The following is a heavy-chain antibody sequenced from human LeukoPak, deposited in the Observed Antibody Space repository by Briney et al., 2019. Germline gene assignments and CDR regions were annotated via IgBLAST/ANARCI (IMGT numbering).Heavy chain of an antibody. V-gene: IGHV1-2*06. Sequence: ASVKVSCKATGYCFAANYMHWVRQAPGQGLEWMGRINPNSGGADYAQKFQGRVTMTRDTSISTAYMELSSLRSDDTAVYYCARVSYGDDATPFDYWGQGTLVTVSS. CDR1: GYCFAANY. D-gene: IGHD4-17*01. CDR3: ARVSYGDDATPFDY. CDR2: INPNSGGA. J-gene: IGHJ4*02.